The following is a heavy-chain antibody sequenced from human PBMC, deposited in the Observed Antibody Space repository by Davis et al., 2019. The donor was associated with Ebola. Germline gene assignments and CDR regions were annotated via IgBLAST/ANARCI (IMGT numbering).Heavy chain of an antibody. CDR3: AKSGLSFGVVKYHYGMDV. V-gene: IGHV3-23*01. D-gene: IGHD3-3*01. J-gene: IGHJ6*04. CDR2: ISGSAGST. Sequence: GESLKISCTDSVITFSSYAMTWVRQAPGNGMEWVSDISGSAGSTYYAASLQGRFTISSDNSNNTLYLQMNSLRAEDTAVYYCAKSGLSFGVVKYHYGMDVWGKGTTVTVSS. CDR1: VITFSSYA.